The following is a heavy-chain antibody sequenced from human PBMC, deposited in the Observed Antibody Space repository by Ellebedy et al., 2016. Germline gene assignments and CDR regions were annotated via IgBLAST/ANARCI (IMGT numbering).Heavy chain of an antibody. J-gene: IGHJ4*02. CDR3: ARVGGDFWSGYLDY. D-gene: IGHD3-3*01. CDR2: IYYSGST. V-gene: IGHV4-39*01. CDR1: GGSISSSSYY. Sequence: SETLSLTXTVSGGSISSSSYYWGWIRQPPGKGLEWIGSIYYSGSTYYNPSLKSRVTISVDTSKNQFSLKLSSVTAADTAVYYCARVGGDFWSGYLDYWGQGTLVTVSS.